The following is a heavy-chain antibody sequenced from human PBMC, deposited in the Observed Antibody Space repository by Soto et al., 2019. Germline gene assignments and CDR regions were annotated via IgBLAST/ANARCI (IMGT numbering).Heavy chain of an antibody. CDR3: ARHLGDYYDSSGYPFDY. V-gene: IGHV1-46*01. CDR2: INPSGGST. Sequence: ASVKVSCKASGYTFTSYYMHWVRQAPGQGLEWMGIINPSGGSTSYAQKFQGRVTMTRDTSTSTVYMELSSPRSEDTAVYYCARHLGDYYDSSGYPFDYWGQGTLVTVSS. CDR1: GYTFTSYY. D-gene: IGHD3-22*01. J-gene: IGHJ4*02.